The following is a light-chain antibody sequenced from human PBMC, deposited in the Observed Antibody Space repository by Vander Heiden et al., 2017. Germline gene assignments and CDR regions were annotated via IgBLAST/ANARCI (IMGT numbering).Light chain of an antibody. CDR1: QSVSSSY. V-gene: IGKV3-20*01. CDR2: GAS. J-gene: IGKJ4*01. Sequence: EIVLTPSPGTLSLSPGDRATLSCRASQSVSSSYLAWYQQKPGQAPRLLIYGASSRATGIPDRFSGSGSGTDFTLTISRLEPEDVAVYYCQQYGSAPPLTFGGGTKVEIK. CDR3: QQYGSAPPLT.